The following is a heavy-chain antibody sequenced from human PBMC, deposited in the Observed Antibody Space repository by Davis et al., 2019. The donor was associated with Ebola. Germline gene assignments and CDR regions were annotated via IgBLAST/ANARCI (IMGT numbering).Heavy chain of an antibody. D-gene: IGHD6-19*01. CDR2: IKYDGSDK. J-gene: IGHJ5*02. Sequence: GESLKISCAASGFTFGDYWMTWARQAPGRGLEWVGKIKYDGSDKYYVDSVKGRFTISKDNAKNSLYLQMNSLTVEDTAIYYCAKDSGWQMSPWGQGTLVIVSS. CDR3: AKDSGWQMSP. CDR1: GFTFGDYW. V-gene: IGHV3-7*01.